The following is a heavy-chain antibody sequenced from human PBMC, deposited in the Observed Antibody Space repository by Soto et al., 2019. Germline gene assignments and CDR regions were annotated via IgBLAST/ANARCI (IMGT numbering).Heavy chain of an antibody. Sequence: GSLRLSCAASGFTFRNFAMNWVRQAPGKGLGWVAAISGSGGIIYYADSVKGRFTISRDNSKNTLYLQMKTLGAGDTAVFYCAKDAGNLGFCGSGSCDYYYNGMDVWGLGTTVTVYS. CDR2: ISGSGGII. D-gene: IGHD2-15*01. J-gene: IGHJ6*02. V-gene: IGHV3-23*01. CDR3: AKDAGNLGFCGSGSCDYYYNGMDV. CDR1: GFTFRNFA.